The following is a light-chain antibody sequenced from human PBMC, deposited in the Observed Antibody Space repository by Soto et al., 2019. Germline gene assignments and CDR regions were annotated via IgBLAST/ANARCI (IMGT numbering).Light chain of an antibody. J-gene: IGKJ5*01. Sequence: EIVLTQSPATLSLSPGERATLSCRASQSVSSYLAWYQQKPGQAPRLLIYDASSRATGIPDRFSGSGSGTDFTLTISRLEPEDFAVYYCQQHGGSPITFGQGTRLEIK. V-gene: IGKV3-20*01. CDR1: QSVSSY. CDR3: QQHGGSPIT. CDR2: DAS.